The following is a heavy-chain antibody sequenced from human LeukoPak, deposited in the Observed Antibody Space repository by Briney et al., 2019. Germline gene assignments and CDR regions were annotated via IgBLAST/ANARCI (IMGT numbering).Heavy chain of an antibody. CDR3: AKHDSSSDF. V-gene: IGHV3-30*02. CDR1: GFIFSSYG. Sequence: PGGSLRLSCAACGFIFSSYGMHWVRQPPGKGLEWVAFIRSDGSDTYSAASVKGRFTISRDNSKNTLWLQMNSLRAEDTAVYYCAKHDSSSDFWGQGTLVTVSS. D-gene: IGHD3-22*01. CDR2: IRSDGSDT. J-gene: IGHJ4*02.